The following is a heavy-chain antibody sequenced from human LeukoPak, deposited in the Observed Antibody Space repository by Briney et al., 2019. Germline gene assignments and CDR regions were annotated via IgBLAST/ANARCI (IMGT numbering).Heavy chain of an antibody. CDR1: GFTFSSYA. V-gene: IGHV3-21*01. D-gene: IGHD4-23*01. CDR3: ARLTPQGFDY. Sequence: GGSLRLSCAASGFTFSSYAMSWVRQAPGKGLEWVSSISSSSSYIYYADSVKGRFTISRDNAKNSLYLQMNSLRAEDTAVYYCARLTPQGFDYWGQGTLVTVSS. CDR2: ISSSSSYI. J-gene: IGHJ4*02.